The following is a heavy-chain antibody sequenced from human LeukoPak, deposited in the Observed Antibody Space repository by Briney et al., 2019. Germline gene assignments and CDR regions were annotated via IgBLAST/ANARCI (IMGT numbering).Heavy chain of an antibody. D-gene: IGHD2-8*01. CDR1: GASVSSGSHY. CDR2: FCCSGST. J-gene: IGHJ4*02. V-gene: IGHV4-61*01. CDR3: ARAAAAVSLDS. Sequence: SETLSLTCTVSGASVSSGSHYWRWIRQAPGKGLEWIGYFCCSGSTNYNPSLKSQFTISVDTSKNQFSLKVSSVTAADTAVYYCARAAAAVSLDSWGQGTLVTVSS.